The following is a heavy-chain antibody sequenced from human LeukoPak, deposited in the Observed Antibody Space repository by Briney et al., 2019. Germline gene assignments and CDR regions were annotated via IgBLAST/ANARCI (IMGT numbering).Heavy chain of an antibody. Sequence: SETLSLTCTVSGGSISSYYWSWIRQPPGKGLEWIGYIYYSGSTNHNPSLKSRVTISVDTSKNQFSLKLSSVTAADTAVYYCARGRRGMGSSSWYAGRYFDYWGQGTLVTVSS. J-gene: IGHJ4*02. V-gene: IGHV4-59*01. D-gene: IGHD6-13*01. CDR2: IYYSGST. CDR1: GGSISSYY. CDR3: ARGRRGMGSSSWYAGRYFDY.